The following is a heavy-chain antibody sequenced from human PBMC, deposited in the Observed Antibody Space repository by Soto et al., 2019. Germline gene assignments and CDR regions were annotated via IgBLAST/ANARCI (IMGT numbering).Heavy chain of an antibody. CDR3: VPPQRSFSDTLTGYPYDLFYSEY. D-gene: IGHD3-9*01. Sequence: PGVSLRLSWAASGFTFSSSAMTWVRQAPGMGLEWVSTITGGGSGKYYADSVKGRFTISRDNSKNTLSLRLNSLRDEDTAIYYCVPPQRSFSDTLTGYPYDLFYSEYRGQGPPDTVSS. CDR2: ITGGGSGK. J-gene: IGHJ4*02. V-gene: IGHV3-23*01. CDR1: GFTFSSSA.